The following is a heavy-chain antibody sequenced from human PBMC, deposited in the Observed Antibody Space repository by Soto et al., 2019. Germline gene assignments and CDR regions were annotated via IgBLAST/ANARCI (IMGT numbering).Heavy chain of an antibody. D-gene: IGHD3-3*01. V-gene: IGHV1-18*04. CDR2: ISAYNGNT. CDR1: GYTFTSYG. Sequence: VSCTASGYTFTSYGISWVRQAPGQGLEWMGWISAYNGNTNYAQKLQGRVTMTTDTSTSTAYMELRSLRSDDTAVYYCARGVKDYDFWSGYYTYIDYWVQGTLVTVSS. CDR3: ARGVKDYDFWSGYYTYIDY. J-gene: IGHJ4*02.